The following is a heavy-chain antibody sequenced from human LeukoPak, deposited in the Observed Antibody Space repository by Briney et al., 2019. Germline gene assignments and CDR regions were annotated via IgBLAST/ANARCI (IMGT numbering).Heavy chain of an antibody. J-gene: IGHJ4*02. CDR2: ISYDGSNK. V-gene: IGHV3-30-3*01. CDR1: GFTFSSYA. Sequence: GRSLRLSCAASGFTFSSYAMHWVRLAPGKGLEWVAVISYDGSNKYYADSVKGRFTISRDNSKNTLYLQMNSLRAEDTAIYYCAREGVSLEHWGQGTLVTVSS. D-gene: IGHD2-21*01. CDR3: AREGVSLEH.